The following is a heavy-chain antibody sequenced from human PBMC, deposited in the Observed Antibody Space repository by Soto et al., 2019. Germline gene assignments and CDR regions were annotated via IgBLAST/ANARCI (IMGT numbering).Heavy chain of an antibody. CDR1: GGTFSTSA. D-gene: IGHD3-3*02. V-gene: IGHV1-69*12. Sequence: QVQLMQSGAEVKKPGSSVKVSCKASGGTFSTSAISWVRQAPGEGLEWVGGIMPVFATPDYAKKFQGRVTLSADESTTTAYLDLTSLTKDDTAVYYCARDKDRQQLGGNYYYILDVWGQGTAITVSS. CDR2: IMPVFATP. CDR3: ARDKDRQQLGGNYYYILDV. J-gene: IGHJ6*02.